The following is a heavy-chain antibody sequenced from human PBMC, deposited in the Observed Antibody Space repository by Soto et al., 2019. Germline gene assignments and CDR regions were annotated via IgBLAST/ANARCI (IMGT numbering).Heavy chain of an antibody. D-gene: IGHD2-8*01. CDR3: ARDLRFSSTNYFDF. V-gene: IGHV3-11*06. Sequence: LXLSGTEFVCLFTEYYMSWIRQPPGKGLEWLAYIDGSSDYTNSADSVKGRFTISRDNAKNSVFLQMNNLRADDTDVYYCARDLRFSSTNYFDFWGRGTLVTVYS. CDR1: VCLFTEYY. J-gene: IGHJ4*02. CDR2: IDGSSDYT.